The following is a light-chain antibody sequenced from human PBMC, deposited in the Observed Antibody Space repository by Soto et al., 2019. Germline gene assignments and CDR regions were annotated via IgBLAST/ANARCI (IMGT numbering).Light chain of an antibody. Sequence: AIQLTQSPSSLSASVGDRVTITCRASQGISSALAWYQQKPGKAPKLLIYDASSLESGVPSRFSGSGSGTDFTQTISSMQPEDFATYYCQQFNSYSFTFGPGTKVDIK. CDR3: QQFNSYSFT. V-gene: IGKV1-13*02. J-gene: IGKJ3*01. CDR1: QGISSA. CDR2: DAS.